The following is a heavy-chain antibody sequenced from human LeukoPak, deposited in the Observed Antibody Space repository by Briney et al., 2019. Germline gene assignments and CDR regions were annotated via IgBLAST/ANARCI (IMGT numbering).Heavy chain of an antibody. D-gene: IGHD6-19*01. CDR3: APDAAVAGVGGSKT. J-gene: IGHJ5*02. CDR2: IYHSGST. CDR1: GYSISSGYY. Sequence: PSETLSLTCAVSGYSISSGYYWGWIRQPPGKGLEWSGEIYHSGSTNYNPSLKSRVTISVDKSKNQFSLKLSSVTAADTAVYYCAPDAAVAGVGGSKTWGQGTLVTVSS. V-gene: IGHV4-38-2*01.